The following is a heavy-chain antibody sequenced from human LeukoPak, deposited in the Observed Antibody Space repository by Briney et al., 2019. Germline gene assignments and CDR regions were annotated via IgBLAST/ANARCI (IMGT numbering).Heavy chain of an antibody. V-gene: IGHV4-38-2*02. J-gene: IGHJ4*02. Sequence: NPSETLSLTCTVSGYSISIGYYWGWIRQPPGKGLEWIGSIYHSGSTYYDPSLKSRVTISVDTSKNQFSLKMSSVTAADTAVYYCARAKESCFGELFTPYFDYWGQGTLVTVSS. D-gene: IGHD3-10*01. CDR1: GYSISIGYY. CDR2: IYHSGST. CDR3: ARAKESCFGELFTPYFDY.